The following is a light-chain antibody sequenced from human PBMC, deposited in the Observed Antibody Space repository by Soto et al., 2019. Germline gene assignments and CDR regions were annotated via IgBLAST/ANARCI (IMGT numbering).Light chain of an antibody. V-gene: IGLV2-14*01. CDR1: SSDVGGYNY. Sequence: QSALTQPASVSGAPGQSITISCTGTSSDVGGYNYVSWYQQHPGKAPKLMIYDVSNRPSGVSNRFSGSKSGNTASLTNSGLQAEDEADYYCSPYTSSSTYVFGNGTKVTVL. CDR3: SPYTSSSTYV. J-gene: IGLJ1*01. CDR2: DVS.